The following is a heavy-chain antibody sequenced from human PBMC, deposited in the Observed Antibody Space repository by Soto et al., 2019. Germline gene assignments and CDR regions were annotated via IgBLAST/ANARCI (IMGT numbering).Heavy chain of an antibody. CDR1: GYNFMPYG. CDR2: ISPWKGNT. V-gene: IGHV1-18*04. J-gene: IGHJ4*02. D-gene: IGHD3-10*01. Sequence: QVPLVQSGAEVKKPGASVKVSCKASGYNFMPYGVNWVRQAPGQGLEWMGWISPWKGNTNYAQSFQGRVTMTTDTSTITAYMELRSLTSDDTAVYYCARDLDPSGSYYTDYWGPGTLVTVSS. CDR3: ARDLDPSGSYYTDY.